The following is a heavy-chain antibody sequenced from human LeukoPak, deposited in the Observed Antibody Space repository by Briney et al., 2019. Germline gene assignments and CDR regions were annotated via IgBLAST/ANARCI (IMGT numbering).Heavy chain of an antibody. CDR1: GGSFSGYY. V-gene: IGHV4-34*01. CDR2: INHSGST. D-gene: IGHD1-26*01. J-gene: IGHJ4*02. Sequence: PSETLSLTCAVYGGSFSGYYWSWIRQPPGKGLEWIGEINHSGSTNYNPSLKSRVTISVDTSKNQFSLKLSSVTAADTAVYYCARDQTYYGNDYWGQGTLVTVPS. CDR3: ARDQTYYGNDY.